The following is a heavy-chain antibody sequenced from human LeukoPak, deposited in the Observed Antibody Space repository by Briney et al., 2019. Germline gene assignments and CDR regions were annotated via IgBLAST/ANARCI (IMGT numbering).Heavy chain of an antibody. CDR1: EFIFSDYW. D-gene: IGHD3-10*01. CDR2: IKQGGREE. Sequence: GGSLRLSCVASEFIFSDYWRSWVRQAPGKGLEWVANIKQGGREEKYVSSVKGRFAISRDDAKSTLYLQMDSLSGDDTAVYYCARDNGGWFDTWGRGTLSPSPQ. J-gene: IGHJ5*02. CDR3: ARDNGGWFDT. V-gene: IGHV3-7*03.